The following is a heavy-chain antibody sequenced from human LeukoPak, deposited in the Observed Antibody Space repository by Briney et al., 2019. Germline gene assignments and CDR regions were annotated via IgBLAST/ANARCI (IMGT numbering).Heavy chain of an antibody. V-gene: IGHV4-61*01. CDR3: AREAQDFRTGNHRPGHCDYMDV. J-gene: IGHJ6*03. CDR2: IYYAGST. Sequence: PSETLSLTCTVSGGSISSGSYYWAWIRQAPGKGLEWIGYIYYAGSTNYNPSLKSRVTMPVDMSRNQFSLRMTSVTAADTAVYYCAREAQDFRTGNHRPGHCDYMDVWGKGTAVTVSS. CDR1: GGSISSGSYY. D-gene: IGHD1-14*01.